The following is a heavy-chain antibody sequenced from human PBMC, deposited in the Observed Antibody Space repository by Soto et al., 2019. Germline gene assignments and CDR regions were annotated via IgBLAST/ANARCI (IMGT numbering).Heavy chain of an antibody. J-gene: IGHJ1*01. CDR2: ISSSSSTI. D-gene: IGHD4-17*01. CDR1: GFTFSSYS. Sequence: EVQLVESGGGLVQPGGSLRLSCAASGFTFSSYSMNWVRQAPGKGLEWVSYISSSSSTIYYADSVKGRFTISRDNAKNSLYLQRNSLRAEDTAVYYCASLSPKVTTRGYFQHWDQGTLVTVSS. V-gene: IGHV3-48*01. CDR3: ASLSPKVTTRGYFQH.